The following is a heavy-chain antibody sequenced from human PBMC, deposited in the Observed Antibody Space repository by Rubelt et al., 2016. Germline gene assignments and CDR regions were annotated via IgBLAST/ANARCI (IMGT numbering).Heavy chain of an antibody. D-gene: IGHD4-17*01. CDR1: GYSINNGYY. J-gene: IGHJ5*02. V-gene: IGHV4-38-2*02. Sequence: QVQLQESGPGLVKSSETLSLTCTVSGYSINNGYYWGWIRQPPGKGLEWIASIFSSGSTSYSPSLKSRVTISVDTSKNQFSLKLKSVTAADTAVYYCARRRTVPQNWFDPWGQGTLVTVSS. CDR3: ARRRTVPQNWFDP. CDR2: IFSSGST.